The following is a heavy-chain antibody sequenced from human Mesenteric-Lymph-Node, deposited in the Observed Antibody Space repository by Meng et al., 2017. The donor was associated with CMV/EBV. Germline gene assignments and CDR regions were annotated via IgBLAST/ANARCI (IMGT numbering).Heavy chain of an antibody. J-gene: IGHJ4*02. D-gene: IGHD3-10*01. V-gene: IGHV1-46*01. Sequence: CEASGGSFSNYVVSWVRQAAGQGLEWMGIINPSGGSPSYAQKFQGRVTMTRDTSTTTVYMEVSSLTSKDTAVYYCARDPRGSGSFDFWGQGTLVTVSS. CDR2: INPSGGSP. CDR3: ARDPRGSGSFDF. CDR1: GGSFSNYV.